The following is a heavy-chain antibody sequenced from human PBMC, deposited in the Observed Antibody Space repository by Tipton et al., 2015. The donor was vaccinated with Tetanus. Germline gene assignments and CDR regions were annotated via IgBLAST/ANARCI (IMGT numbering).Heavy chain of an antibody. CDR1: GASISTLNYY. CDR3: ARHYDTSGYYFV. V-gene: IGHV4-39*01. CDR2: ISYRGET. J-gene: IGHJ4*02. Sequence: LRLSCSVSGASISTLNYYWAWIRQPPGRGLEWIGAISYRGETHFNPSLGSRVSMSVDTSKNQFSVYLSSVTAADTAVYFCARHYDTSGYYFVWGQGVLVTVSS. D-gene: IGHD3-22*01.